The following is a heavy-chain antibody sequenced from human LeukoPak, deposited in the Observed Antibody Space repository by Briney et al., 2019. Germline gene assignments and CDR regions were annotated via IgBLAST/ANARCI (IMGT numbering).Heavy chain of an antibody. V-gene: IGHV3-9*01. D-gene: IGHD2-2*01. J-gene: IGHJ4*02. Sequence: GGSLRLSCAASGFTFDDYAMHWVRQAPGKGLEWVSGISWNSGSTGYADSVKGRFTISRDNAKNSLYLQMNSLRAEDTALYYCAKLGVEGYCSSTSNYCNDYWGQGTLVTVSS. CDR2: ISWNSGST. CDR1: GFTFDDYA. CDR3: AKLGVEGYCSSTSNYCNDY.